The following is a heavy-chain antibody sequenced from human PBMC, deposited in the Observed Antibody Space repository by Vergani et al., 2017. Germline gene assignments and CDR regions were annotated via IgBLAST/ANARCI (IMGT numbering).Heavy chain of an antibody. CDR1: GGTFSSYA. J-gene: IGHJ3*02. V-gene: IGHV1-69*12. D-gene: IGHD4-17*01. CDR2: IIPIFGTA. Sequence: QVQLVQSGAEVKKPGSSVKVSCKASGGTFSSYAIRWVRQAPGQGLEWMGGIIPIFGTANYAQKFQGRVTITADESTSTAYMELSSLRSEDTAVYYCARGTSMTTVTNDAFDIWGQGTMVTVSS. CDR3: ARGTSMTTVTNDAFDI.